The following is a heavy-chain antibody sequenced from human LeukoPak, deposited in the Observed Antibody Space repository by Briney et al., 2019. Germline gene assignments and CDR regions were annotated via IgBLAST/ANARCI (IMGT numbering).Heavy chain of an antibody. D-gene: IGHD3-16*02. CDR3: ASLYYDYVWGSYRYEDAFDI. CDR2: INPSGGST. V-gene: IGHV1-46*01. J-gene: IGHJ3*02. Sequence: ASVKVSCKASGYTFTSYYMHWVRQAPGQGLEWMGIINPSGGSTSYAQKFQGRVTMTGDTSTSTVYMELSSLRSEDTAVHYCASLYYDYVWGSYRYEDAFDIWGQGTMVTVSS. CDR1: GYTFTSYY.